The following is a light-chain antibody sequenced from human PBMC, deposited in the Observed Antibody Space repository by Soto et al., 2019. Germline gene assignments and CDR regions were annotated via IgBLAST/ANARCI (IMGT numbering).Light chain of an antibody. CDR1: QSVGSRY. Sequence: EIVFTQSPGTLSLSPXXXXXXSCXXSQSVGSRYLAWYQQKPGQAPRLLIYGASNRATGIPDRFSGSGSGTDFTLTISRLEPEDFAVYYCQQYDSSPRTFGQGTKVDIK. CDR3: QQYDSSPRT. V-gene: IGKV3-20*01. J-gene: IGKJ1*01. CDR2: GAS.